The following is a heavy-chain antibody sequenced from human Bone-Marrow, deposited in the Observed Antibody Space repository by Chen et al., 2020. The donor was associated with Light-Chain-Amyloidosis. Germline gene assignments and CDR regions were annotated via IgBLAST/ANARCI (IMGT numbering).Heavy chain of an antibody. J-gene: IGHJ4*02. D-gene: IGHD1-26*01. CDR1: GFTFSSYG. V-gene: IGHV3-30*18. CDR2: ISYDGSNK. CDR3: AKGHHVGGPGDY. Sequence: QVQLVESGGGVVQPGRSLRLSCAASGFTFSSYGMHWVRQAPGKGLEWVAVISYDGSNKYYADSVKGRFTISRDNSKNTLYLQMNSLRAEDTAVYYCAKGHHVGGPGDYWGQGTLVTVSS.